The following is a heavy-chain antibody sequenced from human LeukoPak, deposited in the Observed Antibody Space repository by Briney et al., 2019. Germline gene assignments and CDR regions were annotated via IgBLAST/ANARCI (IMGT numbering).Heavy chain of an antibody. Sequence: TGGSLRLSCAASGFTFSTYWMHWVRQVPGEGLVWVSRIEGDGSSTDYANSVKGRFTISRDNAKNTLYLQLNSLRAEDTAVYYCARDPSAVSGYFDYWGQGTLVTVSS. CDR1: GFTFSTYW. CDR2: IEGDGSST. V-gene: IGHV3-74*01. J-gene: IGHJ4*02. CDR3: ARDPSAVSGYFDY. D-gene: IGHD5/OR15-5a*01.